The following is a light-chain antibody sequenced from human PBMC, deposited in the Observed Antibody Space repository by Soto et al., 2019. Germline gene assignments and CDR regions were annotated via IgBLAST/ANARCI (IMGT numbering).Light chain of an antibody. V-gene: IGLV2-14*01. CDR2: HVS. J-gene: IGLJ1*01. Sequence: QSALTQPASVSGSPGQSITISCTGTSSDVGGYNYVSWYQQHPAKVPKLMIYHVSNRPSGVSDRFSGSKSGNTASLTISGLQAEDEADYYCYSYPTSSTYVFGTGTKLTVL. CDR1: SSDVGGYNY. CDR3: YSYPTSSTYV.